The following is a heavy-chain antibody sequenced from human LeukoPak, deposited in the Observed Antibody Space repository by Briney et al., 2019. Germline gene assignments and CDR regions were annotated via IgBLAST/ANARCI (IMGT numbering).Heavy chain of an antibody. V-gene: IGHV1-69*05. Sequence: WASMKVSCKASGGTFSSYAISWVRQAPGQGLEWMGGIIPIFGTANYAQKFQGRVTITTDESTSTAYMELSSLRSEDTAVYYCARDRSNNWNEYYFDYWGQGTLVTVSS. D-gene: IGHD1-20*01. CDR1: GGTFSSYA. CDR3: ARDRSNNWNEYYFDY. CDR2: IIPIFGTA. J-gene: IGHJ4*02.